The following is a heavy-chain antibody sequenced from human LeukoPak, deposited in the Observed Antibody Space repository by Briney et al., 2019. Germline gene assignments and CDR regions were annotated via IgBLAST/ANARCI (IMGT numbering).Heavy chain of an antibody. J-gene: IGHJ4*02. CDR3: ARANAISRGYFDY. D-gene: IGHD3-9*01. CDR2: IWYDGSYK. CDR1: GFAFTSYG. Sequence: AGGSLRLSCAACGFAFTSYGMLSVRQAPGKGLEWVAIIWYDGSYKYYADSVKGRFTISRDNSKNTLHLQMNSLRVEDTAVYYCARANAISRGYFDYWGQGTLVTVSS. V-gene: IGHV3-33*01.